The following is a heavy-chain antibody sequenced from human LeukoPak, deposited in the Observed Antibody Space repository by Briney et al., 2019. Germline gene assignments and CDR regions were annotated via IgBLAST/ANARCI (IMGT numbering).Heavy chain of an antibody. V-gene: IGHV1-69*04. J-gene: IGHJ4*02. CDR1: GGTFSSYA. CDR2: IIPIFGIA. CDR3: AKGDSSGYYTIDY. Sequence: SVKVSCKASGGTFSSYAISWVRQAPGQGLEWMGRIIPIFGIANYAQKFQGRVTITADKSTSTAYMELSSLRFEDTAVYYCAKGDSSGYYTIDYWGQGTLVTVSS. D-gene: IGHD3-22*01.